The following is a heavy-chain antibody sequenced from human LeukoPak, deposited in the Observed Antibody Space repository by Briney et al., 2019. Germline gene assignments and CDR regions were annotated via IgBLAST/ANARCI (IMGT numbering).Heavy chain of an antibody. Sequence: GGSLRLSCAAPGFTFSSYSMNWVRQAPGKGLEWVSYISSSSSTIYYADSVKGRFTISRDNAKNSLYLQMNSLRAEDTAMYYCARDPPTTVTVFDYWGQGTLVTVSS. CDR3: ARDPPTTVTVFDY. D-gene: IGHD4-17*01. J-gene: IGHJ4*02. CDR2: ISSSSSTI. V-gene: IGHV3-48*01. CDR1: GFTFSSYS.